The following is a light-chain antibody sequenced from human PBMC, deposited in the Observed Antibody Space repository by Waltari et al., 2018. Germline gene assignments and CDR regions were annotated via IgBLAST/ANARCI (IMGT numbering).Light chain of an antibody. V-gene: IGKV3-15*01. Sequence: EIVMTQSPDTLSVFPGETATLSCRASQSVSRSVAWYQQKPGQAPRLLVFVAATRATGVADRFLGRGSWTVFTLTISGLESDDFATYYCQQYDDWPPAYTFGQGTKLEIK. J-gene: IGKJ2*01. CDR3: QQYDDWPPAYT. CDR2: VAA. CDR1: QSVSRS.